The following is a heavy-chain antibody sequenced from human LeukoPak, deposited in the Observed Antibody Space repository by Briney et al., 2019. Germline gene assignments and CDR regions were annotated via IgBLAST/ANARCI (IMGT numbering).Heavy chain of an antibody. CDR3: ALYYGDYWFDP. J-gene: IGHJ5*02. CDR1: GYTFTSYG. D-gene: IGHD4-17*01. V-gene: IGHV1-18*01. Sequence: ASVKVSCKASGYTFTSYGISWVRQAPGQGLEWMGWISAYNGNTDYAQKLQGRVTMTTDTSTSAAYMELRSLRSDDTAVYYCALYYGDYWFDPWGQGTLVTVSS. CDR2: ISAYNGNT.